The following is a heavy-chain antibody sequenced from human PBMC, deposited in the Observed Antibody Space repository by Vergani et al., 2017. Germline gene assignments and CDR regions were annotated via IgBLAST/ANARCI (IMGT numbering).Heavy chain of an antibody. J-gene: IGHJ6*03. CDR1: GGSFSGYY. D-gene: IGHD1-20*01. CDR3: ASLTGTPRGGYYYYYMDV. CDR2: INHSGST. Sequence: QVQLQQWGAGLLKPSETLSLTCAVYGGSFSGYYWSWIRQPPGKGLEWIGEINHSGSTNYNPSLKSRVTISVDTPKNQFSLKLSSVTAADTAVYYCASLTGTPRGGYYYYYMDVWGKGTTVTVSS. V-gene: IGHV4-34*01.